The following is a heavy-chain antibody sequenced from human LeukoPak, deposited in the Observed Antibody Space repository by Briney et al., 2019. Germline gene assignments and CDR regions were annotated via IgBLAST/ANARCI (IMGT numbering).Heavy chain of an antibody. J-gene: IGHJ6*03. V-gene: IGHV1-18*01. Sequence: ASVKVSCRASGYTFTSYGISWVRQAPGQGLEWMGWISAYNGNTNYAQKLQGRVTMTTDTSTSTAYMELRSLRSDDTAVYYCARDKVYVPGVWYYYYYMDVWGKGTTVTVSS. CDR3: ARDKVYVPGVWYYYYYMDV. CDR1: GYTFTSYG. CDR2: ISAYNGNT. D-gene: IGHD5/OR15-5a*01.